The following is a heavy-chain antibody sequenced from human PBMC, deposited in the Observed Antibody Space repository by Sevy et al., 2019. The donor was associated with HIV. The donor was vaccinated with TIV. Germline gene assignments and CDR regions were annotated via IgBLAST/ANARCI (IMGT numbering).Heavy chain of an antibody. D-gene: IGHD3-10*01. CDR1: GLTFSTYS. Sequence: GGSLRLSCAASGLTFSTYSMNWVRQAPGKGLEWVSYISSSSSTIYYADSVKGRFTISRDNAKNSLYLQMNSLRVEDTVVYYCASPLPFYYGSGSEEFDYWGRGTLVTVSS. CDR3: ASPLPFYYGSGSEEFDY. J-gene: IGHJ4*02. CDR2: ISSSSSTI. V-gene: IGHV3-48*01.